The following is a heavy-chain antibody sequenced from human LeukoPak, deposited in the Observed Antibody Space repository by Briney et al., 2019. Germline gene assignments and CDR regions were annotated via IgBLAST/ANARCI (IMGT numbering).Heavy chain of an antibody. D-gene: IGHD1-20*01. Sequence: SETLSLTCSVSGGSITTYYWSWIRQPPGKGLEWIAYIHYSGSTSYNPSLKSRLTISLDTSKNQFSLKPSSVTAADTAVYHCARLDGNWNYFDYWGQGTLVTVSS. CDR1: GGSITTYY. CDR3: ARLDGNWNYFDY. J-gene: IGHJ4*02. CDR2: IHYSGST. V-gene: IGHV4-59*08.